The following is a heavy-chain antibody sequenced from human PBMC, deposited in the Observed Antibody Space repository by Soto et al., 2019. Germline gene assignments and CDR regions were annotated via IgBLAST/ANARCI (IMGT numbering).Heavy chain of an antibody. J-gene: IGHJ3*02. D-gene: IGHD5-12*01. CDR1: GFTFSSYG. V-gene: IGHV3-33*01. CDR2: IWYDGSNK. Sequence: GGSLRLSCAASGFTFSSYGMHWVRQAPGKGLEWVAVIWYDGSNKYYADSVNGRFTISRDNSKNTLYLQMNSLRAEDTAVYYCARVRVQMATPTHAFDIWGQGTMVTVSS. CDR3: ARVRVQMATPTHAFDI.